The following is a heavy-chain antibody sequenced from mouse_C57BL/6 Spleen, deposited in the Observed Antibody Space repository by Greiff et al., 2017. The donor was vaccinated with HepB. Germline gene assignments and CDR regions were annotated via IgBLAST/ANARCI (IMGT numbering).Heavy chain of an antibody. CDR3: ARGTTGDAMDY. J-gene: IGHJ4*01. D-gene: IGHD1-1*01. CDR2: INPNNGGT. V-gene: IGHV1-18*01. CDR1: GYTFTDYN. Sequence: VQLKQSGPELVKPGASVKIPCKASGYTFTDYNMDWVKQSHGKSLEWIGDINPNNGGTIYNQKFKGKATLTVDKSSSTAYMELRSLTSEDTAVYYCARGTTGDAMDYWGQGTSVTVSS.